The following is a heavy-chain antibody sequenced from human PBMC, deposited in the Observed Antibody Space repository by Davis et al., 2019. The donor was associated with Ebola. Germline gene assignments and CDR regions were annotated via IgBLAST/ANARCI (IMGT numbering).Heavy chain of an antibody. Sequence: GESLKISCVASEFTFRDYSINWIRQAPGKGLEWMSIISHDGSNRFYADSVKGRFTISRDNSKNTVYLQMNSLRPDDTATYYCAIDADFGEYGWFDPWGQGTLVIVSS. CDR2: ISHDGSNR. D-gene: IGHD4-17*01. CDR3: AIDADFGEYGWFDP. CDR1: EFTFRDYS. V-gene: IGHV3-30*01. J-gene: IGHJ5*02.